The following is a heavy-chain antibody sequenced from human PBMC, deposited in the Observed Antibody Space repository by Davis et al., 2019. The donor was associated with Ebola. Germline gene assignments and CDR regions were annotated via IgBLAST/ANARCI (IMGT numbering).Heavy chain of an antibody. D-gene: IGHD3-10*01. CDR2: ISGSGITT. CDR3: AKNGGGTTTRFIGS. V-gene: IGHV3-23*01. J-gene: IGHJ4*02. CDR1: GFSFSTYA. Sequence: GESLKISCAASGFSFSTYAMSWVRQAPGKGLEWVSAISGSGITTYYADSVEGRFTISRDNSKNKLYLQMNSLRAEDAAVYYCAKNGGGTTTRFIGSWGQGTLVTVSS.